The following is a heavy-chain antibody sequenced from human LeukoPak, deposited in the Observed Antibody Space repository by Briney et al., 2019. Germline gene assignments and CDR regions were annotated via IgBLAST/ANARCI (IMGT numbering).Heavy chain of an antibody. CDR3: ASIRGGGSPRTDV. Sequence: PGGSLRLSCAASGFTVSSNYMNWVRQAPGKGLEWVSVIYSGGSTYYADSVKGRFTISRDNAKNTLYLQMNSLRAEDTAVYYCASIRGGGSPRTDVWGQGTTVTVSS. D-gene: IGHD5-12*01. V-gene: IGHV3-53*01. J-gene: IGHJ6*02. CDR2: IYSGGST. CDR1: GFTVSSNY.